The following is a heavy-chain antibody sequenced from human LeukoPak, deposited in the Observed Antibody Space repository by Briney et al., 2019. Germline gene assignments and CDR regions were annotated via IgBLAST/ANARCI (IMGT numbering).Heavy chain of an antibody. CDR3: ASLTNDYGDY. CDR2: IYYSGST. D-gene: IGHD2-2*01. J-gene: IGHJ4*02. V-gene: IGHV4-59*01. Sequence: PSETLSLTCTVSGGSISSYYWSWIRQPPGKGLEWIGYIYYSGSTNYNPSLKSRVTISVDTSKNQFSLKLSSVTAADTAVYYCASLTNDYGDYWGQGILVTVSS. CDR1: GGSISSYY.